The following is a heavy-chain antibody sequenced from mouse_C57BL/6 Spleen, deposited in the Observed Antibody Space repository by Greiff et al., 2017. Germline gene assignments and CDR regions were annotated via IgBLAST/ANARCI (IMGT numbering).Heavy chain of an antibody. D-gene: IGHD1-1*01. Sequence: VQLQQSGAELVKPGASVKLSCTASGFNIKDYYMHWVKQRTEQGLEWIGRIDPEDGDTKYAPKFQGKATITADTSSNTAYLQLSSLTSEDTAVYYCARESPITTVVSGAMDYWGQGTSVTVSS. CDR3: ARESPITTVVSGAMDY. J-gene: IGHJ4*01. CDR1: GFNIKDYY. CDR2: IDPEDGDT. V-gene: IGHV14-2*01.